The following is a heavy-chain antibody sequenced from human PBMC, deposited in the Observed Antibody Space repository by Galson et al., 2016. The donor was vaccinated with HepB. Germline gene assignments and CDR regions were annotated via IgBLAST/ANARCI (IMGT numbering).Heavy chain of an antibody. V-gene: IGHV3-48*02. CDR2: ISSGSSII. CDR3: ARNPDSSTWYMSWYFDL. Sequence: LRLSCAASGFNFNNYTINWVRQAPGKGLEWISYISSGSSIIYYADSVRGRFAISRDSAKNSVYLQMNSLRDEDTAVYYCARNPDSSTWYMSWYFDLWGRGTLVTVSS. CDR1: GFNFNNYT. J-gene: IGHJ2*01. D-gene: IGHD6-13*01.